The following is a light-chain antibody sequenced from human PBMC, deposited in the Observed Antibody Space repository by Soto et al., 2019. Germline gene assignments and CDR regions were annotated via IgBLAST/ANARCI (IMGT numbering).Light chain of an antibody. CDR2: DAS. CDR1: QSISSW. J-gene: IGKJ1*01. CDR3: LQDHDDSWT. V-gene: IGKV1-5*01. Sequence: DIQMTQSPSTLSASVGDRVTITCRASQSISSWLAWYQQKPGKAPKLLIYDASSLESGVPSRFSGSGSGTEFTLTVSSLQPADFATYYCLQDHDDSWTFGQGTKVDIK.